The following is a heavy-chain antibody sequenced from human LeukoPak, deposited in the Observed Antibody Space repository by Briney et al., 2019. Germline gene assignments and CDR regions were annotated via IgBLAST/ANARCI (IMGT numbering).Heavy chain of an antibody. Sequence: GGSLRLSCAASGFTFSSYDMSWVRQAPGKGLEWVSSLTTDGGSTEYADSVKGRFTISRDNSKNTLYLQMSSLRAEDAALYYCAKSLVRWAFDYWGQGTLVTVSS. CDR1: GFTFSSYD. V-gene: IGHV3-23*01. CDR3: AKSLVRWAFDY. CDR2: LTTDGGST. D-gene: IGHD2-8*02. J-gene: IGHJ4*02.